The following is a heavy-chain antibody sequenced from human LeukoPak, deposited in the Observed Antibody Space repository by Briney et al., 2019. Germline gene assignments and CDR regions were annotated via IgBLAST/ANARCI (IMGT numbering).Heavy chain of an antibody. Sequence: GEPLKISCKGSGYSFTSYWIGWVRQMPGKGLEWMGIIYPGDSDTRYSPSFQGQVTISADKSISTAYLQWSSLKASDTAMYYCARVITRSDYYYYMDVWGKGTTVTISS. CDR3: ARVITRSDYYYYMDV. V-gene: IGHV5-51*01. CDR2: IYPGDSDT. D-gene: IGHD2/OR15-2a*01. CDR1: GYSFTSYW. J-gene: IGHJ6*03.